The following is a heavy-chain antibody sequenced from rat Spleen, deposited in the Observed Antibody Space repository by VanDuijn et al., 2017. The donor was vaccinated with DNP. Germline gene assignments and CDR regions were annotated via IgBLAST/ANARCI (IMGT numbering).Heavy chain of an antibody. J-gene: IGHJ2*01. Sequence: EVQLVESGGGLVQPGRSLKLSCAASGFTFSDYGMAWVRQAPTKGLEWVASISTGGGNTYYRDSVKGRFTISRDNAKNTQYLKMDSLRSEDTATYYCARRYYYDGYYPSFDYWGQGVMVTVPS. V-gene: IGHV5S13*01. CDR1: GFTFSDYG. CDR3: ARRYYYDGYYPSFDY. CDR2: ISTGGGNT. D-gene: IGHD1-12*03.